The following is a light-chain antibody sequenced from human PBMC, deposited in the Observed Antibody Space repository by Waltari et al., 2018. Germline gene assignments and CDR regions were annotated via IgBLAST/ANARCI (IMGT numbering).Light chain of an antibody. Sequence: QSALTQPASVSGSPGQSITISCTGSSSDVGGDDSVSWYEDHPGQAPKVIIYDVNKRPSGVSDRFSGPKSGNTASLTISGLQAEDEATFYCSSQSTKNGVIFGGGTKVTVL. CDR3: SSQSTKNGVI. CDR2: DVN. J-gene: IGLJ2*01. V-gene: IGLV2-14*03. CDR1: SSDVGGDDS.